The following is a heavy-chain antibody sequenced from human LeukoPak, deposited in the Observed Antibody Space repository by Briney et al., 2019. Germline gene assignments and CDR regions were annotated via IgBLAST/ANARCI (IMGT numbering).Heavy chain of an antibody. D-gene: IGHD1-14*01. J-gene: IGHJ4*02. V-gene: IGHV4-34*01. CDR1: GGSFSGYY. CDR3: AREHTGFDY. CDR2: INHSGST. Sequence: SETLSLTCAVYGGSFSGYYWSWIRQPPGKGLVWIGEINHSGSTNYNPSLKSRVTISVDTSKNQFSLKLSSVTAADTAVYYCAREHTGFDYWGQGTLVTVSS.